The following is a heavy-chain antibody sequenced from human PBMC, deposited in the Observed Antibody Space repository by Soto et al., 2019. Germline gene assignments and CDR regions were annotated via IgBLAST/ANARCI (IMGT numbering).Heavy chain of an antibody. CDR1: GGSISSYY. D-gene: IGHD4-4*01. Sequence: SETLSLTCTVSGGSISSYYWSWIRQPPGKGLEWIGYIYYSGSTNYNPSLKSRVTISVDTSKNQFSLKLSSVTAADTAVYYCGSTEVIYYYRDVWGKGTTATSSS. V-gene: IGHV4-59*08. CDR2: IYYSGST. CDR3: GSTEVIYYYRDV. J-gene: IGHJ6*03.